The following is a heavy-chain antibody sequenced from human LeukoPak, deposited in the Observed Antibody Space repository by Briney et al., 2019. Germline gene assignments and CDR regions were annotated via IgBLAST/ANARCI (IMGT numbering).Heavy chain of an antibody. J-gene: IGHJ4*02. D-gene: IGHD1-20*01. V-gene: IGHV4-30-4*07. CDR1: GGFISSAGYS. Sequence: SETLSLTCAVSGGFISSAGYSYSWLRQPPGKGLEWIGYIYYTGDTYYNPSLRSRVTISADKSKNQFFLNLTSVTAADTAVYYCARDEVTGAFDYWGQGILVTVSS. CDR2: IYYTGDT. CDR3: ARDEVTGAFDY.